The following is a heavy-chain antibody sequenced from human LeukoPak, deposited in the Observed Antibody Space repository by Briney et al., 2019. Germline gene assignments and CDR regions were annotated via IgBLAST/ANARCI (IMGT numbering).Heavy chain of an antibody. Sequence: SKTLSLTCTVSGGSISSYYWSWIRQPPGKGLEWIGYIYYSGSTNYNPSLKSRVTISVDTSKNQFSLKLSSVTAADTAVYYCARRARHSSGQPFDYWGQGTLVTVSS. CDR1: GGSISSYY. J-gene: IGHJ4*02. D-gene: IGHD3-22*01. CDR2: IYYSGST. V-gene: IGHV4-59*01. CDR3: ARRARHSSGQPFDY.